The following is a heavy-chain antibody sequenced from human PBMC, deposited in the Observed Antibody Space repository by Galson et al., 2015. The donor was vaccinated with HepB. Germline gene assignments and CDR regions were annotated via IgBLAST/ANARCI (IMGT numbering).Heavy chain of an antibody. Sequence: SLRLSCAASGFGFDTHAMSWVRQTPGKGLEWISGISGNGDSTFYGDSVKGRFTVSRDDSRKTLYLQMESLRAEDTAVYYCVRDGSHYELDYWGQGTLVTVAS. V-gene: IGHV3-23*01. J-gene: IGHJ4*02. CDR3: VRDGSHYELDY. CDR2: ISGNGDST. D-gene: IGHD3-3*01. CDR1: GFGFDTHA.